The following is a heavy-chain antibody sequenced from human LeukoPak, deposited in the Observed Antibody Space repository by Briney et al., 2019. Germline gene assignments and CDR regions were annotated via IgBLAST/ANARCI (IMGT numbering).Heavy chain of an antibody. CDR2: IYYSGST. V-gene: IGHV4-59*01. D-gene: IGHD1-26*01. J-gene: IGHJ4*02. CDR1: GGSFSSYY. Sequence: SETLSLTCTVSGGSFSSYYWSWIRQPPGKELEWIGYIYYSGSTNYNPSLKSRVTISVDTSKNQFSLKLSSVTAADTAVYYCAALLSGSYLFDYWGQGTLVTVSS. CDR3: AALLSGSYLFDY.